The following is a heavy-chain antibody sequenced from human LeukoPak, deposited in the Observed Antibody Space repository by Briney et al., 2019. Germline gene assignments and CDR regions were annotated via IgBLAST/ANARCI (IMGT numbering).Heavy chain of an antibody. Sequence: PSETLSLTCVVFGGSFSGYYWNWVRQPPGKGPEWIGEINHSGSTNYNPSLKSRVTISVDTSKNQFSLKLSSVTAADTAVYYCARRTSLRFLEWPYGMDVWGQGTTVTVSS. CDR1: GGSFSGYY. CDR2: INHSGST. V-gene: IGHV4-34*01. CDR3: ARRTSLRFLEWPYGMDV. J-gene: IGHJ6*02. D-gene: IGHD3-3*01.